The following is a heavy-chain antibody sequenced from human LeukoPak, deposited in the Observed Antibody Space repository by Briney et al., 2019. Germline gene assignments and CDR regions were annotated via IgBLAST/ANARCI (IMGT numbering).Heavy chain of an antibody. CDR2: ISDSGGTT. V-gene: IGHV3-23*01. CDR3: ARDLLLTYYYDSSGYYYGVFDY. Sequence: GGSLRLSCAASGFTFNTYAVSWVRQAPGKGLEWVSAISDSGGTTYYADSVKGRFTISRDNSKNSLYLQMNSLRAEDTAVYYCARDLLLTYYYDSSGYYYGVFDYWGQGTLVTVSS. CDR1: GFTFNTYA. J-gene: IGHJ4*02. D-gene: IGHD3-22*01.